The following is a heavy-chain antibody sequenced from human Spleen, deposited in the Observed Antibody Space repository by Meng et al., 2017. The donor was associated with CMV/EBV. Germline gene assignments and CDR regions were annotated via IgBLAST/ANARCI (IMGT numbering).Heavy chain of an antibody. D-gene: IGHD4-17*01. CDR3: ARAGAAVTTHFDF. CDR2: VSAENGDT. CDR1: GYNFDIYG. Sequence: QLVQSGPELRRPGASVKVSCKASGYNFDIYGITWVRQAPGQGLEWVGWVSAENGDTDYGQKFQGRVTVTADTFTNTAYMEMRSLRSDDSAMYYCARAGAAVTTHFDFWGQGTLVTVSS. J-gene: IGHJ4*02. V-gene: IGHV1-18*01.